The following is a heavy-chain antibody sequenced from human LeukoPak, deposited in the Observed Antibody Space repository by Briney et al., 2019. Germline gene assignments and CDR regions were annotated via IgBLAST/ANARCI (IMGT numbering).Heavy chain of an antibody. CDR1: GFTFSSHW. D-gene: IGHD1/OR15-1a*01. V-gene: IGHV3-7*01. CDR2: INQDVSEK. Sequence: PGGSLRLSCAVSGFTFSSHWMSWVRQAPGKGLEWVANINQDVSEKYYVDSVKGRFTISRDNAKNSLYLQMNSLRVEDTAVYYCARDSEEIRYKWNKAGYYYYIDVWGKGTTVTVSS. J-gene: IGHJ6*03. CDR3: ARDSEEIRYKWNKAGYYYYIDV.